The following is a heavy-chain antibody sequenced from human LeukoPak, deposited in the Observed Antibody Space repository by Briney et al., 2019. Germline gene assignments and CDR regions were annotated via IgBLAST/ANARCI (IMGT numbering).Heavy chain of an antibody. CDR1: GGTFSSYA. Sequence: ASVKVSCKASGGTFSSYAISWVRQAPGQGLEWMGGIIPIFGTANYAQKFQGRVTMTRDTSTSTVYMELSSLRSEDTAVHYCARSMIRGATYYFDYWGQGTLVTVSS. CDR3: ARSMIRGATYYFDY. V-gene: IGHV1-69*05. J-gene: IGHJ4*02. D-gene: IGHD3-10*01. CDR2: IIPIFGTA.